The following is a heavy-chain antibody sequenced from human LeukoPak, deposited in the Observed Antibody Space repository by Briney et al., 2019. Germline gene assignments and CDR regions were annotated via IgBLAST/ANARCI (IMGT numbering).Heavy chain of an antibody. D-gene: IGHD3-3*01. V-gene: IGHV1-3*01. CDR1: GYTFTSYA. CDR3: ARGFRSSRFLEGSDY. J-gene: IGHJ4*02. CDR2: INAGNGNT. Sequence: GASVKVSCKASGYTFTSYAMHWVRQAPGQRLEWMGWINAGNGNTKYSQEFQGRVTITRDTSASTAHMELSSLRSEDTAVYYCARGFRSSRFLEGSDYWGQGTLVTVSS.